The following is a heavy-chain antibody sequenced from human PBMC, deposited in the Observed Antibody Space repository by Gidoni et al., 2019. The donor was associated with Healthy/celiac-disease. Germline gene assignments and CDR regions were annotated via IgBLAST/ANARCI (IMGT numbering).Heavy chain of an antibody. V-gene: IGHV4-31*03. CDR3: ARDPSPNTNEGYSSSWYLGLRVFSQWYFDL. Sequence: QVQLQESGPGLVKPSQTLSLTCTVSGGSISSGGYYWSWIRQHPGKGLEWIGYIYSSGSTYYNPSLKSRVTISVDTSKNQFSLKLSSVTAADTAVYYCARDPSPNTNEGYSSSWYLGLRVFSQWYFDLWGRGTLVTVSS. D-gene: IGHD6-13*01. CDR1: GGSISSGGYY. J-gene: IGHJ2*01. CDR2: IYSSGST.